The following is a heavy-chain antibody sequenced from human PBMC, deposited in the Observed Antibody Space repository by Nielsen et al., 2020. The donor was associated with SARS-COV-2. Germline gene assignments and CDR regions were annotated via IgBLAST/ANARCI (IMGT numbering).Heavy chain of an antibody. CDR3: ARVSYQLPDDYYYGMDV. CDR1: GFTFSSYG. J-gene: IGHJ6*02. V-gene: IGHV3-33*01. Sequence: GESLKISCAASGFTFSSYGMHWVRQAPGKGLEWVAVIWYDGSNKYYADSVKGRFTISRDNSKNTLYLQMNRLRAEDTAVYYCARVSYQLPDDYYYGMDVWGQGTTVTVSS. D-gene: IGHD2-2*01. CDR2: IWYDGSNK.